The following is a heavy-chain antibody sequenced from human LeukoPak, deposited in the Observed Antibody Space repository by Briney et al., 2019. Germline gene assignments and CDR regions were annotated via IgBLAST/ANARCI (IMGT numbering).Heavy chain of an antibody. Sequence: AGGSLRLSCAVSGFSFSSYWMHWVRQAPGKGLVWVSRINGDGSRTFYADSVKGRFTISRDNAKNTLYVRMNSLRAEDTAVYYCARETSQDYFDSWGQGTLVTVSS. CDR3: ARETSQDYFDS. V-gene: IGHV3-74*01. CDR1: GFSFSSYW. CDR2: INGDGSRT. J-gene: IGHJ4*02.